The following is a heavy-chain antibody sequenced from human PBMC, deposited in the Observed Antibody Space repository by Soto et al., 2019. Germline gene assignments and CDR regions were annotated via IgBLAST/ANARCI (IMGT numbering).Heavy chain of an antibody. CDR1: GFTFDDYA. J-gene: IGHJ4*01. CDR3: VKDSYADFHRVLSTAEYFFDY. D-gene: IGHD2-15*01. V-gene: IGHV3-9*01. Sequence: GGSLRLFCTASGFTFDDYAMHWVRQGPGRGLEWVSGITWNSGKIAYADSVKGRFTIARDDDNNSLYLQMNSLRPEDTALYYCVKDSYADFHRVLSTAEYFFDYWGHGTLVTVSS. CDR2: ITWNSGKI.